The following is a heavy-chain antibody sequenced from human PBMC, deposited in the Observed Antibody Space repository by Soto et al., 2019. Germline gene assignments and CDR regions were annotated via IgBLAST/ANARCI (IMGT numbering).Heavy chain of an antibody. CDR3: AKEKNRIFDF. CDR2: ITWDVESS. CDR1: GFTFDDHT. V-gene: IGHV3-43*01. Sequence: PGGSLRLSCAGSGFTFDDHTMHWVRQVAGKGLEWVSLITWDVESSFYADSVKGRFTISRDNNKRSLFLQMNSLRIEDTALYYCAKEKNRIFDFWGQGTLVTVSS. J-gene: IGHJ4*02.